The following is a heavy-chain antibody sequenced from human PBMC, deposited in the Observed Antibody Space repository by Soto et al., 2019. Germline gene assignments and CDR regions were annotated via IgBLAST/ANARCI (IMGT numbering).Heavy chain of an antibody. CDR3: ASTYCGGDCPHDAFDI. D-gene: IGHD2-21*01. Sequence: ASVKVSCKASGYTFTSYGISWVRQAPGQGLEWMGWISAYNGNTNYAQKLQGGVTMTTDTSTSTAYMELRSLRSDDTAVYYCASTYCGGDCPHDAFDIWGQGKMVTVSS. CDR1: GYTFTSYG. V-gene: IGHV1-18*01. CDR2: ISAYNGNT. J-gene: IGHJ3*02.